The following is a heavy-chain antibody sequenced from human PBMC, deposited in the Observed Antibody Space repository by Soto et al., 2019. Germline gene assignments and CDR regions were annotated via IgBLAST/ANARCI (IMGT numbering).Heavy chain of an antibody. J-gene: IGHJ5*02. CDR3: ASGLREGA. CDR2: IIPIFGTA. D-gene: IGHD3-16*01. CDR1: GGTFSSYD. V-gene: IGHV1-69*12. Sequence: QVQLVQSGAEVKKPGSSVTVSCKASGGTFSSYDISWVRQAPGQGLEWMGGIIPIFGTANYAQKFQGRVTITEDEYTSTAYMELSRLKTEDTAVYYCASGLREGAWGQGTLVTVSS.